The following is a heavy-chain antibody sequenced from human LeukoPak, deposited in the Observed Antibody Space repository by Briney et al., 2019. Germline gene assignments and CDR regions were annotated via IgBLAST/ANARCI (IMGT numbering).Heavy chain of an antibody. Sequence: GASVKVSCKASGGTFSSYAISWVRQAPGQGLEWMGGIIPIFGTANYAQKFQGRVTITTDESTSTAYMELSSLRAEDTAVYYCARDFSLSSSLFYWGRGTLVTVSS. V-gene: IGHV1-69*05. CDR2: IIPIFGTA. J-gene: IGHJ4*02. CDR3: ARDFSLSSSLFY. CDR1: GGTFSSYA. D-gene: IGHD6-13*01.